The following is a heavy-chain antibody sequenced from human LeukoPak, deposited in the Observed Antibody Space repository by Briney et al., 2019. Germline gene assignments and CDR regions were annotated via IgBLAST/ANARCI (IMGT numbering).Heavy chain of an antibody. CDR1: GGSFSGYY. J-gene: IGHJ4*02. CDR3: ARRSASSGWSFDS. CDR2: INHSGST. V-gene: IGHV4-34*01. Sequence: SETLSLTCAVYGGSFSGYYWSWIRQPPGKGLEWIGEINHSGSTNCNPSLKSRVTISVDTSKNQFSLKLSSLTAADTAVYNCARRSASSGWSFDSWGQGTLVTVSS. D-gene: IGHD6-19*01.